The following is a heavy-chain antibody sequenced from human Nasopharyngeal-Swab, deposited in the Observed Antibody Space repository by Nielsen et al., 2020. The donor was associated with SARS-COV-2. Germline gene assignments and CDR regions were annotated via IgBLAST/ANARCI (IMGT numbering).Heavy chain of an antibody. J-gene: IGHJ6*02. CDR1: GFTFGSYG. CDR2: ISYDGSNK. CDR3: AKRPYSGSYYGYYYYGMDV. V-gene: IGHV3-30*18. Sequence: GGSLRLSCAASGFTFGSYGMHWVRQAPGKGLEWVAVISYDGSNKYYADSVKGRFTISRDNSKNTLYLQMNSLRAEDTAVYYCAKRPYSGSYYGYYYYGMDVWGQGTTVTVSS. D-gene: IGHD1-26*01.